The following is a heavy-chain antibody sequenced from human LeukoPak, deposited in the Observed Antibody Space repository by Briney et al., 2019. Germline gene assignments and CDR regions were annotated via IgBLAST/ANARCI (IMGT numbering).Heavy chain of an antibody. CDR2: ISGSGGTT. V-gene: IGHV3-23*01. CDR1: GFSFSSYA. J-gene: IGHJ4*02. Sequence: PGGSLRLPCAASGFSFSSYAMSWVRQAPGKGLEWVSAISGSGGTTYYADSVKGRFTISRDNSKSTLYLQMNSLRAEDTAVYYCAKGAHSSSWYCFDSWGQATLVTVSS. CDR3: AKGAHSSSWYCFDS. D-gene: IGHD6-13*01.